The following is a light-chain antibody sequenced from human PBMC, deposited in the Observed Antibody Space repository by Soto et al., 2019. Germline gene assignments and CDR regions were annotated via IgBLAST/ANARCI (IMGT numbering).Light chain of an antibody. V-gene: IGKV3-11*01. Sequence: EIVLTQSPGTLSLSPGERATLSCRASHRVSSYLAWYQQKPGQAPRLLIYGVSTRATGIPARFSGTGSGTDFTLTINNLEPEDFAVYYCQVRTNWSIAFGRGTRLEIK. CDR1: HRVSSY. J-gene: IGKJ5*01. CDR3: QVRTNWSIA. CDR2: GVS.